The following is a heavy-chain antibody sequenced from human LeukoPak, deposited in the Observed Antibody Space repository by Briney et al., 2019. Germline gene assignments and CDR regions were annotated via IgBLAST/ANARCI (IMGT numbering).Heavy chain of an antibody. V-gene: IGHV3-53*04. CDR2: IYGGGST. CDR1: GFAVSNNY. CDR3: ARAYDSSGYWPEYFHH. J-gene: IGHJ1*01. Sequence: GGSLRLSCAASGFAVSNNYMSWVRQAPGKGLEWVSIIYGGGSTYYADSVNGRFTISRHNSKNTLFLQMNSLRTEDTAVYDCARAYDSSGYWPEYFHHWGQGTLVTVSS. D-gene: IGHD3-22*01.